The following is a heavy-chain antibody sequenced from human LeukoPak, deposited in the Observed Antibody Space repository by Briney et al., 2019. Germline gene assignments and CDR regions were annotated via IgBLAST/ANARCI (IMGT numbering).Heavy chain of an antibody. J-gene: IGHJ4*02. CDR2: IFWDDDK. CDR3: VHRQTGSTSFDY. Sequence: KPSETLSLTCTVSGGSIGSFYWSWIRQPPGKALEWLALIFWDDDKKYSPSLKSRVTITKDTSNNQVVLIITNMDPVDTATYHCVHRQTGSTSFDYWGQGTLVIVSS. V-gene: IGHV2-5*08. D-gene: IGHD1-1*01. CDR1: GGSIGSFYW.